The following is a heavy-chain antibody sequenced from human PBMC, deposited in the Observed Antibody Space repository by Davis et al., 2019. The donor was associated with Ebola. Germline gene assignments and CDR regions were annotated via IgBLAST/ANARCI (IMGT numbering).Heavy chain of an antibody. J-gene: IGHJ4*02. Sequence: GESLKISCAASGFTFSSYAMSWVRQAPGKGLQWVSTITGPGGTTYYADSVKGRFTVSRDNSRNTLYLQTDSLRADDTAIYYCTKGQWLVSEYFDLWGQGTLVTVSS. CDR1: GFTFSSYA. D-gene: IGHD6-19*01. CDR2: ITGPGGTT. CDR3: TKGQWLVSEYFDL. V-gene: IGHV3-23*01.